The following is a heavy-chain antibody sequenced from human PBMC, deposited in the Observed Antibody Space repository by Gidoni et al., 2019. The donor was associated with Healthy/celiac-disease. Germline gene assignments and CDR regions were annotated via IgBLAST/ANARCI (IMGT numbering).Heavy chain of an antibody. Sequence: SCAASGFTFSSYAMHWVRQAPGKGLEWVAVISYDGSNKYYADSVKGRFTISRDNSKKTLYLQMNSLRAEDTAVYYCARSPIQLELNYYYYGMDVWGQGTTVTVSS. CDR2: ISYDGSNK. D-gene: IGHD1-7*01. V-gene: IGHV3-30-3*01. CDR3: ARSPIQLELNYYYYGMDV. J-gene: IGHJ6*02. CDR1: GFTFSSYA.